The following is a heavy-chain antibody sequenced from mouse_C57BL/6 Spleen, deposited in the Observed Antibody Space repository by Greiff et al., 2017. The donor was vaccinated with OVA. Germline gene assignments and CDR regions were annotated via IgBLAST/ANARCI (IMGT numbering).Heavy chain of an antibody. Sequence: EVKLMESGGGLVKPGGSLKLSCAASGFTFSDYGMHWVRQAPEKGLEWVAYISSGSSTIYYADTVKGRFTISRDNAKNTLFLQMTSLRSEDTAMYYCAKDGYGFAYWGKGTLVTVSA. CDR1: GFTFSDYG. D-gene: IGHD2-2*01. J-gene: IGHJ3*01. CDR3: AKDGYGFAY. CDR2: ISSGSSTI. V-gene: IGHV5-17*01.